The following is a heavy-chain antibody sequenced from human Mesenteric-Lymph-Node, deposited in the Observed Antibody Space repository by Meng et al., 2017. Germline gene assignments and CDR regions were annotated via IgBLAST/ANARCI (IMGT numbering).Heavy chain of an antibody. J-gene: IGHJ2*01. CDR1: GGSISSGGYY. CDR2: IYYSGST. V-gene: IGHV4-31*03. D-gene: IGHD3-10*01. Sequence: QVPLQESGPGLVRPSETLSLTCTVSGGSISSGGYYWSWIRQHPGKGLEWIGYIYYSGSTYYNPSLKSRVTISVDTSKNQFSLKLSSVTAADTAVYYCARVYYYGSGDWYFDLWGRGTLVTVSS. CDR3: ARVYYYGSGDWYFDL.